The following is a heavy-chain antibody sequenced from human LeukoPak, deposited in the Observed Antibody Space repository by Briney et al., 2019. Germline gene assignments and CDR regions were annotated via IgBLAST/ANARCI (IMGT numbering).Heavy chain of an antibody. CDR2: IYTSGST. Sequence: PSETLSLTCTVSGGSISSYYWSWIRQPAGKGLEWIGRIYTSGSTNYNPSLKSRVTMSVDTSKNQFSLKLSSVTAADTAVYYCARADLRSGWELPKGGAFDIWGQGTMVTVSS. V-gene: IGHV4-4*07. CDR1: GGSISSYY. J-gene: IGHJ3*02. CDR3: ARADLRSGWELPKGGAFDI. D-gene: IGHD1-26*01.